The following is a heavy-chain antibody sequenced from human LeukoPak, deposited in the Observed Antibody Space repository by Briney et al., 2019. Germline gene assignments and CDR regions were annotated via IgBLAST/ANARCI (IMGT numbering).Heavy chain of an antibody. V-gene: IGHV1-8*01. CDR1: GHTFTSND. Sequence: GASVKVSCKASGHTFTSNDLNWVRQASGQGLEWMGWMNPNSGNTGYAQKFQGRLTMTRNNSISTAYMELSSLRSEDTALYYCARRDNTGFDSWGQGTLVTVSS. CDR2: MNPNSGNT. D-gene: IGHD2-15*01. J-gene: IGHJ4*02. CDR3: ARRDNTGFDS.